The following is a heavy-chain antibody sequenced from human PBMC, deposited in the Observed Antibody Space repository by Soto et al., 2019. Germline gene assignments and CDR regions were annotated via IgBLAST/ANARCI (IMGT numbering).Heavy chain of an antibody. V-gene: IGHV1-69*13. D-gene: IGHD6-6*01. CDR2: IIPIFGTP. CDR1: AGSFSNYA. CDR3: AREYRSSSGRFDN. Sequence: AGHVSCKGSAGSFSNYAISWVRQAPGQGLEWMGGIIPIFGTPSYAQKFQGRVTITADESTSTAYMELSSLRSEDTAVYYCAREYRSSSGRFDNWGQRTLVTVSS. J-gene: IGHJ4*02.